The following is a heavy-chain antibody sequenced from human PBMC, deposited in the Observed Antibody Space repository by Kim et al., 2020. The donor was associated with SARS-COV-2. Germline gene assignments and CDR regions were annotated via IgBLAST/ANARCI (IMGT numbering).Heavy chain of an antibody. V-gene: IGHV3-74*01. CDR3: ARGNYGFDR. J-gene: IGHJ5*02. D-gene: IGHD3-16*01. Sequence: GSSANYADSVKGRFSISRDNAKNMLHLSMNSLRAEDTAVYYCARGNYGFDRWGQGTLVTVSS. CDR2: GSSA.